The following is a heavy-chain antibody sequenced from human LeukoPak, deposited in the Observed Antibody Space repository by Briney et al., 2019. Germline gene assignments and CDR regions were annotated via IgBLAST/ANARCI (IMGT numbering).Heavy chain of an antibody. CDR3: ARDSSSWYVFWFDP. CDR1: GGSISSYY. J-gene: IGHJ5*02. V-gene: IGHV4-4*07. CDR2: IYNSGST. Sequence: SETLSLTCTVSGGSISSYYWSWLRQPAAKGLEWIGRIYNSGSTNYNPSLKSRVTMSVDTSNNQFSLKLSSVTAADTAVYYCARDSSSWYVFWFDPWGQGTLVTVSS. D-gene: IGHD6-13*01.